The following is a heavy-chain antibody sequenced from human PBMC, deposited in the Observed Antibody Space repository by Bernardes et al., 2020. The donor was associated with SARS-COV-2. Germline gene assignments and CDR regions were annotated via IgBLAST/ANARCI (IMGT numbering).Heavy chain of an antibody. J-gene: IGHJ6*02. Sequence: GGSLRLSCSASGFTFSQYAMHWVRQAPGQGPEYVSAISSDGISTYYADSVKGRFTTSRDNSKNTLYFQMSSLRTEDTAVYYCVKDKGGLRGYYYGMDVWGQGTTVTVSS. CDR1: GFTFSQYA. D-gene: IGHD4-17*01. CDR2: ISSDGIST. CDR3: VKDKGGLRGYYYGMDV. V-gene: IGHV3-64D*06.